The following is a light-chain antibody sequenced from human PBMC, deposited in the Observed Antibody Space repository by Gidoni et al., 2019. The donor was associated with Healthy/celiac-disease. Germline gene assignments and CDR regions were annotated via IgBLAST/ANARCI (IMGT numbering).Light chain of an antibody. CDR3: QSYDSSLSARNVV. V-gene: IGLV1-40*01. J-gene: IGLJ2*01. CDR2: GNS. CDR1: SSNIGAGYD. Sequence: QSVLTQPPSVSGAPGQRVTISCTGSSSNIGAGYDVHWYQQLPGTAPKLLIYGNSNRPSGVPDRCSGSKSGTSASLAITGLQAEDEADYYCQSYDSSLSARNVVFGGGTKLTV.